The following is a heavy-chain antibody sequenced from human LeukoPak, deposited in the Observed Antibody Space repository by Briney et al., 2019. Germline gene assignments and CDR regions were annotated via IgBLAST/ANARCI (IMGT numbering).Heavy chain of an antibody. CDR3: ARDNHSGSYAAFDY. D-gene: IGHD1-26*01. J-gene: IGHJ4*02. CDR1: GGSISSGGYY. Sequence: PSQTLSLTCTVSGGSISSGGYYWSWIRQHPGKGLEWIGYIYYSGSTYYNPSLKSRVTISVDTSKNQFSLKLSPVTAADTAVYYCARDNHSGSYAAFDYWGQGTLVTVSS. CDR2: IYYSGST. V-gene: IGHV4-31*03.